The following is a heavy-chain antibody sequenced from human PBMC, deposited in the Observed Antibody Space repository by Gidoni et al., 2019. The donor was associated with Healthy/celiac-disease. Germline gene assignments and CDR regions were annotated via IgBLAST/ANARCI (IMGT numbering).Heavy chain of an antibody. J-gene: IGHJ4*02. V-gene: IGHV1-69*06. CDR1: GGTFSSYA. CDR2: IIPIFGTA. D-gene: IGHD3-3*01. Sequence: QVQLVQSGAEVKKPGSSVKVSCKASGGTFSSYAISWVRQAPGQGLEWMGGIIPIFGTANYAQKFQGRVTITADKSTSTAYMELSSLRSEDTAVYYCARVWDDFWSSAGRGQLDYWGQGTLVTVSS. CDR3: ARVWDDFWSSAGRGQLDY.